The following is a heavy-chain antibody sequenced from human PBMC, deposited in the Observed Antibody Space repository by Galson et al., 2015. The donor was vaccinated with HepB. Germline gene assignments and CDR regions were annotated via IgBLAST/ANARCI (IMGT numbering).Heavy chain of an antibody. D-gene: IGHD5-24*01. J-gene: IGHJ3*02. CDR2: IRSKANSYAT. Sequence: SLRLSCAASGFIFSDSGIHWVRQASGKGLEWVGRIRSKANSYATASAASVKGRFTISRGDSENRAYLQMNSLKTEDTAVYYCTRLKEMPTVENAFDIWGQGTMVTVSS. CDR1: GFIFSDSG. V-gene: IGHV3-73*01. CDR3: TRLKEMPTVENAFDI.